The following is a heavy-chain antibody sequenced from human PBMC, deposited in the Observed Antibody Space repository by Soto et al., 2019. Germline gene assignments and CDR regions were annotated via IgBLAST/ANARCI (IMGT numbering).Heavy chain of an antibody. Sequence: QVQLVQSEAEGKKRESSVKVSCKASGGIFSTYAISWLRQAPGQGLEWMGGIIPLFGTPNYAQRFQGRVTITADESTSTAYMELSRLRSEDTAVYYCARDRDDYGSGNYYNRIDFWGQGTLVTVSS. D-gene: IGHD3-10*01. J-gene: IGHJ4*02. CDR3: ARDRDDYGSGNYYNRIDF. V-gene: IGHV1-69*01. CDR1: GGIFSTYA. CDR2: IIPLFGTP.